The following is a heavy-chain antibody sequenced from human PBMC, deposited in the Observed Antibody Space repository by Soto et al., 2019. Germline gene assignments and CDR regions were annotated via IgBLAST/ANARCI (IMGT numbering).Heavy chain of an antibody. D-gene: IGHD3-16*01. CDR3: ARDRIQLRLGKYSFNGMDV. CDR1: GGTFSDYA. J-gene: IGHJ6*02. V-gene: IGHV1-69*06. CDR2: IVPRFGSP. Sequence: QVQLVQSGAEMRKPGSSLRVSCKASGGTFSDYAFSWVRQAPGQGLEWMGGIVPRFGSPNYAQKFGGRVTITADTSTSTVYMELSGLRFDDTVVYFCARDRIQLRLGKYSFNGMDVWGQGTTITVSS.